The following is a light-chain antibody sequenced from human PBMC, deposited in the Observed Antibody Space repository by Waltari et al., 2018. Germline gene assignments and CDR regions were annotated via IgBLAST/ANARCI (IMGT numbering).Light chain of an antibody. CDR2: VNSDGSH. CDR3: QTGGHGTWV. V-gene: IGLV4-69*01. CDR1: SGHSCNI. J-gene: IGLJ3*02. Sequence: QLVLTQSPSASASLGASVKLTCTLSSGHSCNIIAWHQQQPEKGPRYLMKVNSDGSHNKGDEIPDRFSGSSSGAERYLTISSVQSEDEADYYCQTGGHGTWVFGGGTTLTVL.